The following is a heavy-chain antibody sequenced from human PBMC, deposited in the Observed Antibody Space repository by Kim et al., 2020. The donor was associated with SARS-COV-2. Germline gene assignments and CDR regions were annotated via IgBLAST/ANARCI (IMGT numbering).Heavy chain of an antibody. J-gene: IGHJ6*02. Sequence: GGSLRLSCAASGFNFSSYGMHWVRQAPGKGLEWVAVIWYDGSNKYYADSVKGRFTISRDNSKNTLYLQMNSLRAKDTAVYYCARDLLVGATSYGMDVWGQGTTVTVSS. CDR3: ARDLLVGATSYGMDV. V-gene: IGHV3-33*01. CDR1: GFNFSSYG. D-gene: IGHD1-26*01. CDR2: IWYDGSNK.